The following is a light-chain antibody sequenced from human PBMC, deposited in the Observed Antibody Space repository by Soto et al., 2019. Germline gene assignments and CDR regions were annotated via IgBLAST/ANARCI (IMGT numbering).Light chain of an antibody. CDR1: QNISVW. J-gene: IGKJ2*01. Sequence: DIQMTQSPSTLSASVGDGVTITCRASQNISVWLAWYQQRPGKAPKFLIYDASNLETWVSSRFSGSGSGTEFTLTIRSLQPDDFATYYCQQYDSSSPTFGQGTKLEIK. CDR3: QQYDSSSPT. V-gene: IGKV1-5*01. CDR2: DAS.